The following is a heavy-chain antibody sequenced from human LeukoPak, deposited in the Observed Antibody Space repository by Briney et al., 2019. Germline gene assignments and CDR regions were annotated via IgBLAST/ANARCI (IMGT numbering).Heavy chain of an antibody. Sequence: SETLSLTCTVSGGSISSSSYYWGWIRQPPGKGLEWIGSIYYSGSTYYNPSLKSRVTISVDTSKNQFSLKLGSVTAADTAVYYCARQGSYSYGFFDYWGQGTLVTVSS. CDR3: ARQGSYSYGFFDY. D-gene: IGHD5-18*01. CDR2: IYYSGST. V-gene: IGHV4-39*01. J-gene: IGHJ4*02. CDR1: GGSISSSSYY.